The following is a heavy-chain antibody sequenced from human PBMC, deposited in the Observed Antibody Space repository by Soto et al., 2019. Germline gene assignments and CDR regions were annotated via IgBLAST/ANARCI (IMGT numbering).Heavy chain of an antibody. CDR2: IIPIFGAV. CDR3: AQDANGNSLAY. J-gene: IGHJ4*02. Sequence: QVQLVQSGAEVKKPGSSVKVSCKASGGTFSSYTISWVRQAPGQGLEWMGGIIPIFGAVKYAQKFQDRLTVTADESTSTGYMELSSLRPEDTAAYYCAQDANGNSLAYGGQRALVIVSS. V-gene: IGHV1-69*01. D-gene: IGHD1-7*01. CDR1: GGTFSSYT.